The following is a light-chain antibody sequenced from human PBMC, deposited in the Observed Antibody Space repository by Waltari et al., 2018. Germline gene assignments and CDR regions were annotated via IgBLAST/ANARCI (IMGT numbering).Light chain of an antibody. CDR2: EGT. V-gene: IGLV2-23*01. J-gene: IGLJ3*02. Sequence: QSALTQPAPASGSPGQSVTISCTATSDDVGNYTLVSWYQQHPGKVPKLMIYEGTKRPAGVSNRFSGSKSGNTASLTISGLQAEDEADYYCCSFASTSTLNWVFGGGTKLTVL. CDR3: CSFASTSTLNWV. CDR1: SDDVGNYTL.